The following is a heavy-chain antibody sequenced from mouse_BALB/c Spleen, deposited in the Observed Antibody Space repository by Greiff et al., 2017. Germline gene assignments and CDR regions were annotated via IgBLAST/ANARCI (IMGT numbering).Heavy chain of an antibody. D-gene: IGHD4-1*01. V-gene: IGHV1-7*01. CDR2: INPSTGYT. CDR1: GYTFTSYW. J-gene: IGHJ2*01. CDR3: ARSDWVLYFDY. Sequence: QVQLKQSGAELAKPGASVKMSCKASGYTFTSYWMHWVKQRPGQGLEWIGYINPSTGYTEYNQKFKDKATLTADKSSSTAYMQLSSLTSEDSAVYYCARSDWVLYFDYWGQGTTLTVSS.